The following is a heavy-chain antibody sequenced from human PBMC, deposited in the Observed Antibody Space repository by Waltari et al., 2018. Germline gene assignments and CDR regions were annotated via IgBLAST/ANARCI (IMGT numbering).Heavy chain of an antibody. Sequence: QVQLVQSGAEVTKPGSSVKVSCKASGGTFSSYAISWVRKAPGHGIEWMGRIIPIFGTANYAQKFQGRVTITADKSTSTAYMELSSLRSEDTAVYYCASSLAVFGVVIVENDAFDIWGQGTMVTVSS. CDR2: IIPIFGTA. V-gene: IGHV1-69*08. CDR3: ASSLAVFGVVIVENDAFDI. J-gene: IGHJ3*02. D-gene: IGHD3-3*01. CDR1: GGTFSSYA.